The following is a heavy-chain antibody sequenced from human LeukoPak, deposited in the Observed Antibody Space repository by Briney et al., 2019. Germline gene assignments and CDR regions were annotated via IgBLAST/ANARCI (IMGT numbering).Heavy chain of an antibody. CDR2: INQDGSEK. V-gene: IGHV3-7*05. CDR1: GFTVRNYW. J-gene: IGHJ4*02. D-gene: IGHD6-13*01. Sequence: GGSLRLSCAASGFTVRNYWMSWVRQAPGKGLEWVADINQDGSEKYYVDSVKGRFTISRDNAKNSLYLQMNSLRAEDTAVYYCARDIEPAGIMWDYWGQGTLVTVSS. CDR3: ARDIEPAGIMWDY.